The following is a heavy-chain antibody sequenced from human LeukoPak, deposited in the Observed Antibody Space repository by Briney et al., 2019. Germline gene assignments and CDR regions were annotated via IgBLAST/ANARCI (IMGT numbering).Heavy chain of an antibody. V-gene: IGHV3-7*01. CDR1: GFPFSSYC. CDR2: IKQDGSDK. D-gene: IGHD1-1*01. CDR3: ARLTGTTGFDY. Sequence: GGSLRLSCAASGFPFSSYCMSWVRQAPGKGLEWVANIKQDGSDKYYVDSVKGRFTISRDNAEHSLNLQLNSLRSDDTAVYYCARLTGTTGFDYWGQGTLVTVSS. J-gene: IGHJ4*02.